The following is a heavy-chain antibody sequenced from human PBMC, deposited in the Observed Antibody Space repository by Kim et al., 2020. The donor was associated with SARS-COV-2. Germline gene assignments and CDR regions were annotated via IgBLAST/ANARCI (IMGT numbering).Heavy chain of an antibody. J-gene: IGHJ5*02. Sequence: SETLSLTCTVSGDSINDYYWSWLRQPPGKGLEWIGDIWHRGNTDYNPSLKSRVSISIDMSKNQFSLKLTSVTAADTAVYYYARELAAAGILVNWFDPWGQGTLVTVSS. V-gene: IGHV4-59*01. CDR2: IWHRGNT. CDR3: ARELAAAGILVNWFDP. D-gene: IGHD6-13*01. CDR1: GDSINDYY.